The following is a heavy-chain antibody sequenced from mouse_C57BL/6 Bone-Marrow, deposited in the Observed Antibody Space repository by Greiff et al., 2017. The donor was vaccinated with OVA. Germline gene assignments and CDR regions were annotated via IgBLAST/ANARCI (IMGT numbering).Heavy chain of an antibody. CDR1: GYTFTSYD. J-gene: IGHJ4*01. V-gene: IGHV1-85*01. Sequence: VQLQQSGPELVKPGASVKLSCKASGYTFTSYDINWVKQRPEQGLEWIGWIYPRDGSTKYNEKFKGKATLTVDTSSSTAYMELHSLTSEDSAVYFCASPLYYYGSSYGAMDYWGQGTSVTVSS. CDR2: IYPRDGST. CDR3: ASPLYYYGSSYGAMDY. D-gene: IGHD1-1*01.